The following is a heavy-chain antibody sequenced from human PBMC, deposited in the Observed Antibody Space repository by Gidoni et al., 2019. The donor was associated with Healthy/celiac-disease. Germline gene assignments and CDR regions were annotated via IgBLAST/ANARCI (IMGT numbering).Heavy chain of an antibody. Sequence: QVQLQQWGAGLLKPSETLSLTSAVYGGSFSGYYWSWIRPPPGKGLEWIGEIKHSGRTNYNPSLKIRVTISVDTSNNQFSLKLSSVTAADTAVYYCARGGLRSAMDVWGQGTTVTVSS. CDR1: GGSFSGYY. CDR2: IKHSGRT. V-gene: IGHV4-34*01. J-gene: IGHJ6*02. D-gene: IGHD5-12*01. CDR3: ARGGLRSAMDV.